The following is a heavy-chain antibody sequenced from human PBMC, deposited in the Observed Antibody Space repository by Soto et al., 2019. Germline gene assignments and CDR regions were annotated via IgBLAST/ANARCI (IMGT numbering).Heavy chain of an antibody. CDR1: GFTFTNAW. Sequence: EVQLVESGGGLVKPGGSLRLSCAASGFTFTNAWMTWVRQAPGKGREWVGRIRSKTDGGTADFAAPVKGRFPISRDESKKTRNLELSSLKTEDTAVYHCTTMGYCSGTSCCSGLDSWGQGTLVTVSS. CDR3: TTMGYCSGTSCCSGLDS. D-gene: IGHD2-2*01. J-gene: IGHJ5*01. CDR2: IRSKTDGGTA. V-gene: IGHV3-15*01.